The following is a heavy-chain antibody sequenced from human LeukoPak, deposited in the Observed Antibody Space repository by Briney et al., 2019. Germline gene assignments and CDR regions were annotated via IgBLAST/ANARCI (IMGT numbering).Heavy chain of an antibody. D-gene: IGHD6-6*01. CDR1: GFTFSSYG. Sequence: GGSLRLSCAASGFTFSSYGMHWVRQAPGKGLEWVAVIWYDGSNKYYADSVKGRFTISRDNAKNSLYLQINSLRAEDTAVYYCARSSYSSSSSVWGQGTMVTVSS. CDR2: IWYDGSNK. CDR3: ARSSYSSSSSV. V-gene: IGHV3-33*01. J-gene: IGHJ3*01.